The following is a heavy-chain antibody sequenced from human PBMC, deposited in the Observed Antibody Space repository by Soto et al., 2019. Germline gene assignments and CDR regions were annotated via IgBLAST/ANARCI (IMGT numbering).Heavy chain of an antibody. Sequence: GESLKISCKGSGYSFTSYWIGWVRQMPGKGLEWMGIIYPGDSDTRYSPSFQGQVTISADKSISTAYLQWSSLKASDTAMCYCARCGRYSSSPKSYYYYYGMDVWGQGTTVTVS. V-gene: IGHV5-51*01. J-gene: IGHJ6*02. D-gene: IGHD6-6*01. CDR2: IYPGDSDT. CDR3: ARCGRYSSSPKSYYYYYGMDV. CDR1: GYSFTSYW.